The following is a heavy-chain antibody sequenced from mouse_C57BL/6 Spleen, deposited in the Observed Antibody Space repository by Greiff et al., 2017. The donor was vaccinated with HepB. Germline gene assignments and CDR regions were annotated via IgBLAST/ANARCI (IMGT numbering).Heavy chain of an antibody. V-gene: IGHV1-52*01. J-gene: IGHJ2*01. CDR3: ARWGTTVVATDYFDY. CDR2: IDPSDSET. CDR1: GYTFTSYW. D-gene: IGHD1-1*01. Sequence: VKLQQPGAELVRPGSSVKLSCKASGYTFTSYWMHWVKQRPIQGLEWIGNIDPSDSETHYNQKFKDKATLTVDKSSSTAYMQLSSLTSEDSAVYYCARWGTTVVATDYFDYWGQGTTLTVSS.